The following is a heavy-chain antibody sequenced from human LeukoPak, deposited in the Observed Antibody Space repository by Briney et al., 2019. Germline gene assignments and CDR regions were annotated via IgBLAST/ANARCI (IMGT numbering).Heavy chain of an antibody. CDR2: ISRYI. D-gene: IGHD3-22*01. CDR1: QFTFSSYS. CDR3: ARDYSPPHYYDSSGYFDS. Sequence: PGGSLRLSCTASQFTFSSYSLNWVRQAPGKGLEWVSSISRYIYYADSVKGRFTISRDNAKNSLFLQMNSLRAEDTAVYYCARDYSPPHYYDSSGYFDSWGQGTLVTVSP. V-gene: IGHV3-21*01. J-gene: IGHJ4*02.